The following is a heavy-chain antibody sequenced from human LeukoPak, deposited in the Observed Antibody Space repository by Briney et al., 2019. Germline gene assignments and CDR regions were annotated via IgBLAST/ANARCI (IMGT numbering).Heavy chain of an antibody. D-gene: IGHD3-9*01. CDR3: AIGFPRSALTGYYTNYYYGMDV. Sequence: SETLSLTCAVYGGSFSGYYRGWIRQPPGKGLEWIGEINHSGSTNYNPSLKSRVTISVDTSKNQFSLKLSSVTAADTAVYYCAIGFPRSALTGYYTNYYYGMDVWGQGTTVTVSS. V-gene: IGHV4-34*01. J-gene: IGHJ6*02. CDR1: GGSFSGYY. CDR2: INHSGST.